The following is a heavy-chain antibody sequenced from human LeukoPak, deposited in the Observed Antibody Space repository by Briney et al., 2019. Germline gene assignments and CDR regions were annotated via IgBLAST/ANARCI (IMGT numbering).Heavy chain of an antibody. CDR3: AKSPTYYYDSSGYGIDY. CDR2: ISGSGGST. CDR1: GFTFSSYA. Sequence: RAGGSLRLSCAASGFTFSSYAMSWVRQAPGKGLEWVSAISGSGGSTYYADSVKGRFTISRDNSKNTLYLQMNSLRAEHTAVYYCAKSPTYYYDSSGYGIDYWGQGTLVTVSS. D-gene: IGHD3-22*01. J-gene: IGHJ4*02. V-gene: IGHV3-23*01.